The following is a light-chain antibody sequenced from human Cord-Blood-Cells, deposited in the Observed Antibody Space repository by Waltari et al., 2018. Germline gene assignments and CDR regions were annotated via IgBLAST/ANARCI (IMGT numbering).Light chain of an antibody. CDR2: DAS. CDR3: QQRSNWPLT. V-gene: IGKV3-11*01. Sequence: EIVLTQSPATLSLSPGERATLSCRASQSVSSYLAWYRQKTGQAPRLLIYDASNRATGIPARFSVSGSGTDFTLTISSLEPEDFAVYYCQQRSNWPLTFGGGTKVEIK. J-gene: IGKJ4*01. CDR1: QSVSSY.